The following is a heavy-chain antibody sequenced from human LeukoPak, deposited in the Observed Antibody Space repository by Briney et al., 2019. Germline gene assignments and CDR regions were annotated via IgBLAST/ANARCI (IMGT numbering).Heavy chain of an antibody. J-gene: IGHJ4*02. CDR3: AKIGANVGF. CDR2: ISYDGSNK. D-gene: IGHD4/OR15-4a*01. V-gene: IGHV3-30*18. CDR1: GFTFSSYG. Sequence: PGRSLGLSCAASGFTFSSYGMHWVRQAPGKGLEWVAVISYDGSNKYYADSVKGRFTISRDNSKNTLYLQMNSLRAEDTAVYYCAKIGANVGFWGQGTLVTVSS.